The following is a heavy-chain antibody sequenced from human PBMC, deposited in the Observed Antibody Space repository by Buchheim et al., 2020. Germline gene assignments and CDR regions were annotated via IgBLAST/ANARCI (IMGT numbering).Heavy chain of an antibody. J-gene: IGHJ4*02. Sequence: QVQLVESGGGVVQPGRSLRLSCAASRFTFSSYGMHWVRQAPGKGLEWVAVISYDGSNKYYADSVKGRFTISRDNSKNTLYLQMNSLRAEDTAVYYCAKGEGGYYYDSSGYYSSDYWGQGTL. CDR1: RFTFSSYG. CDR3: AKGEGGYYYDSSGYYSSDY. CDR2: ISYDGSNK. D-gene: IGHD3-22*01. V-gene: IGHV3-30*18.